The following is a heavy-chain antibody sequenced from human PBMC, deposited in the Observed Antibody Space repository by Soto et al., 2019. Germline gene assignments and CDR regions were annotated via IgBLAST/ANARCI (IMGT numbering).Heavy chain of an antibody. V-gene: IGHV1-24*01. CDR1: GYTLTELA. CDR3: ARGPQSTGWRGKWFDP. J-gene: IGHJ5*02. Sequence: XSVKVSFNVSGYTLTELAMHLVRHSPGKGLEWMGGFDPEDGETIYAQKFQGRVTMTTDTSTGTAYMELRSLSSEDTAVYYCARGPQSTGWRGKWFDPWGQGTLVTVSS. D-gene: IGHD6-19*01. CDR2: FDPEDGET.